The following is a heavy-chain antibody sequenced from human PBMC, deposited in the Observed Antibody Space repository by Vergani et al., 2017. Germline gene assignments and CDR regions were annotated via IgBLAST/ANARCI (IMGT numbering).Heavy chain of an antibody. Sequence: EVQLVESGGGLVKPGGSLRLSCAASGFTFSSYSMNWVRQAPGKGLEWVSAISDSGDSTFYADSVKGRFTISRDNSKNTLYLQMNSLRVEDTAVYYCAKPYYYDSSGYLRPLFASWGQGTLVTVSS. D-gene: IGHD3-22*01. CDR2: ISDSGDST. CDR3: AKPYYYDSSGYLRPLFAS. J-gene: IGHJ4*02. V-gene: IGHV3-23*04. CDR1: GFTFSSYS.